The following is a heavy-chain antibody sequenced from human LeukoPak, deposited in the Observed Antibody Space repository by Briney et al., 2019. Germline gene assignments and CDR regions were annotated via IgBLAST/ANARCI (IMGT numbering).Heavy chain of an antibody. CDR2: ISYDGSNK. CDR1: GFTFSTYT. CDR3: AKAFHYDFWSGSPVDY. J-gene: IGHJ4*02. V-gene: IGHV3-30-3*01. Sequence: GALRLSCEVSGFTFSTYTIHWVRQAPGKGLEWVAGISYDGSNKYYADSVKGRFTISRDNSKNTLYLQMNSLRAEDTAVYYCAKAFHYDFWSGSPVDYWGQGTLVTVSS. D-gene: IGHD3-3*01.